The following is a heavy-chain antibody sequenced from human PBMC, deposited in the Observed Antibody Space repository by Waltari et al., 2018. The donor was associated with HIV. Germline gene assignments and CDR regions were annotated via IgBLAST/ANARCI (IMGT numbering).Heavy chain of an antibody. J-gene: IGHJ4*02. Sequence: EVQLLESGGSRVQPGGSMSLSFVGSGFPFGAYGMYGVRQTPGKGLGWVGGITASGDKKFTAESMKGRFTISRDNIRNSFYWDMRGLRADDAAVYYGGREGRPVSDFEVFDMWGPGILVTVS. V-gene: IGHV3-23*01. CDR3: GREGRPVSDFEVFDM. D-gene: IGHD3-9*01. CDR1: GFPFGAYG. CDR2: ITASGDKK.